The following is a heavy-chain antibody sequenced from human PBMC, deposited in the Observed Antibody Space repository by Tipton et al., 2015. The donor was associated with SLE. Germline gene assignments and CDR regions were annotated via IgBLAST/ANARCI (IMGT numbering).Heavy chain of an antibody. CDR1: GGSFSGNF. V-gene: IGHV3-11*04. D-gene: IGHD4-17*01. Sequence: SLRLSCAVYGGSFSGNFWSWIRQPPGKGLEWVSYISSSSSTIYYADSVKGRFTISRDNAKNSLYLQMNSLRAEDTAVYYCARVGYGDLRDAFDIWGQGTMVTVSS. CDR2: ISSSSSTI. J-gene: IGHJ3*02. CDR3: ARVGYGDLRDAFDI.